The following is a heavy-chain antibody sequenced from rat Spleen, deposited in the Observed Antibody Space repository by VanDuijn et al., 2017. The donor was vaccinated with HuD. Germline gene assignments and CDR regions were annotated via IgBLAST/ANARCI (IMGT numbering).Heavy chain of an antibody. V-gene: IGHV5-22*01. Sequence: EVQLVESDGGLVQPGRSLKLSCTASGFTFSDYYMAWVRQAPKKGLEWVASISYEGSSTYYGDSVKGRFTISRDNAKTTLYLQMNSLRSEDTATYYCARGAAGDYWGQGVMVTVSS. D-gene: IGHD1-2*01. CDR3: ARGAAGDY. CDR2: ISYEGSST. CDR1: GFTFSDYY. J-gene: IGHJ2*01.